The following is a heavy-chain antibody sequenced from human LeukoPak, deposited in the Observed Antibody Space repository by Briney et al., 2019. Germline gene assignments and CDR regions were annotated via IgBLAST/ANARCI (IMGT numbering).Heavy chain of an antibody. CDR2: ISSSGSTI. V-gene: IGHV3-11*01. J-gene: IGHJ4*02. CDR3: ARDIGKQWLFDY. Sequence: GGSLRLSCAASGFTFDDYGMSWIRQAPGKGLEWVSYISSSGSTIYYADSVKGRFTISRDNAKNSLYLQMNSLRAEDTAVYYCARDIGKQWLFDYWGQGTLVTVSS. D-gene: IGHD6-19*01. CDR1: GFTFDDYG.